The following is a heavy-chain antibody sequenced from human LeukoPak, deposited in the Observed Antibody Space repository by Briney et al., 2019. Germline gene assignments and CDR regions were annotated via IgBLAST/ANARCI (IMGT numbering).Heavy chain of an antibody. D-gene: IGHD1-14*01. V-gene: IGHV1-8*01. J-gene: IGHJ3*02. CDR2: MNPNRGNT. Sequence: ASVKVSCKISGYTFTTYDINWVRQATGQGLEWMGWMNPNRGNTGYAQKLQGRVTMTRDTSISTAYMELTSLRSEDTAVYYCARRTTPRPDAFDIWGQGTMVTVSP. CDR1: GYTFTTYD. CDR3: ARRTTPRPDAFDI.